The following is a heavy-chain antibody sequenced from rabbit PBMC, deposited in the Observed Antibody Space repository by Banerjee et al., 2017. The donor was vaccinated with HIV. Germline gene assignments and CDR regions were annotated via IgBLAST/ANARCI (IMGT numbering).Heavy chain of an antibody. D-gene: IGHD7-1*01. V-gene: IGHV1S40*01. J-gene: IGHJ4*01. Sequence: QSLEESGGGLVQPEGSLALTCKASGFTISSSYYMCWVRQAPGKGLEWIACIYAGSSGSTYYASWAKGRFTISKTSSTTVTLQMTSLTAADTATYFCARDLAAVTGWNFGLWGPGTLVTVS. CDR3: ARDLAAVTGWNFGL. CDR1: GFTISSSYY. CDR2: IYAGSSGST.